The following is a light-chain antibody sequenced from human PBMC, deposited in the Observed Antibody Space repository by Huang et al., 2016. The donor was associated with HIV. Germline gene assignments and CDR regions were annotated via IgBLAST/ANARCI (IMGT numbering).Light chain of an antibody. J-gene: IGKJ5*01. CDR2: GAS. CDR1: QSVSSSY. Sequence: EIVLTQSPDTLSLSPGERATLSCRASQSVSSSYLAWYQHRPGQAPRLLIYGASSRATGCPDRFSGGGSGTDFNLTISRLEPEDFAVYYCQQYGSSPITFGQGTRLEIK. V-gene: IGKV3-20*01. CDR3: QQYGSSPIT.